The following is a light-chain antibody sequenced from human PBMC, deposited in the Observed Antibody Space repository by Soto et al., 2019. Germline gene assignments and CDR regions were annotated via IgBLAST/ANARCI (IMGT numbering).Light chain of an antibody. CDR1: SSDVGGYNY. CDR3: CSYAGSSPYV. V-gene: IGLV2-23*02. Sequence: QSVLTQPASVSGSPGQSITISCTGTSSDVGGYNYVSWYQQQAGKAPKLIIHEVSNRPSGVSNRFSGSKSGNTASLTISGLQAEDEADYYCCSYAGSSPYVFGTGTKVTVL. CDR2: EVS. J-gene: IGLJ1*01.